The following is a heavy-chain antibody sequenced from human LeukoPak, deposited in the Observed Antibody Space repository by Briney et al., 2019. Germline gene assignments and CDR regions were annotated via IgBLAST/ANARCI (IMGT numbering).Heavy chain of an antibody. V-gene: IGHV4-34*01. CDR1: GGSFSGYY. Sequence: SETLSLTCAVYGGSFSGYYWTWIRQPPGKGLEWIGEINQSGSTNYKPSLKSRGTISVDTSKNQFSLMLSSVTAADTAVYYCARREFPLLGPYFFDYWGQGTLVTVSS. J-gene: IGHJ4*02. CDR3: ARREFPLLGPYFFDY. D-gene: IGHD7-27*01. CDR2: INQSGST.